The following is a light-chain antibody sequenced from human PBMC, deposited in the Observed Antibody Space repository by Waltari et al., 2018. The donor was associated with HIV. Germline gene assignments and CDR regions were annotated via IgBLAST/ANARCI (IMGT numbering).Light chain of an antibody. V-gene: IGLV1-44*01. J-gene: IGLJ2*01. Sequence: QSVLTQPPSASGTPGQRVTISCSGSSPNLGSNTVNWYQQLPGTAPKLLIYNNNQRPSGVPDRFSGSKSGTSASLAISGLQSEDEADYYCAAWDDSLNGVIFGGGTKLTVL. CDR3: AAWDDSLNGVI. CDR1: SPNLGSNT. CDR2: NNN.